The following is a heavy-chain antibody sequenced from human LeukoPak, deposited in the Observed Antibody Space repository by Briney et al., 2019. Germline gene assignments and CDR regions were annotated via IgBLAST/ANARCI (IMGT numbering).Heavy chain of an antibody. Sequence: GGSLRLSCTASGFTFSSYGMHWVRQAPGKGLEWGAFIWYDGSIKYYEDSVKGRFTISRDNSNNTVYLQMNSLRADDTAVYYCARDYSSGWPSNWFDPWGQGTLVTVSS. CDR1: GFTFSSYG. CDR3: ARDYSSGWPSNWFDP. CDR2: IWYDGSIK. D-gene: IGHD6-19*01. V-gene: IGHV3-33*01. J-gene: IGHJ5*02.